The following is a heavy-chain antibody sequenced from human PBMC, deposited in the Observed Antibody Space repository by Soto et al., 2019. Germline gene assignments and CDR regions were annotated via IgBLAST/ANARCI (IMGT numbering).Heavy chain of an antibody. CDR2: ISAYNGNT. CDR3: ARDLGYISGPHDY. D-gene: IGHD5-18*01. J-gene: IGHJ4*02. V-gene: IGHV1-18*01. CDR1: GYTFSNFG. Sequence: ASVKVSFKASGYTFSNFGITWVRQAPGQGLECMGWISAYNGNTDYAQKLQGRVTMSTDTSKSTAYMELRSLRSDDTAVCHCARDLGYISGPHDYWGRGALVTVS.